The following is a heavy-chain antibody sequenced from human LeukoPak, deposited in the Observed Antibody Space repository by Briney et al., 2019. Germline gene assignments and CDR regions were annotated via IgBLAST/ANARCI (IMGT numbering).Heavy chain of an antibody. CDR1: GYTFTSYY. Sequence: ASVKVSCKASGYTFTSYYMHWVRQPPGQGLEWMGIINPSGGSTSYAQKFQGRVTMTRDTSTSTVYMELSSLRSEDTAVYYCARADCGGDCYPSTYFDYWGQGTLVTVSS. D-gene: IGHD2-21*01. J-gene: IGHJ4*02. V-gene: IGHV1-46*01. CDR3: ARADCGGDCYPSTYFDY. CDR2: INPSGGST.